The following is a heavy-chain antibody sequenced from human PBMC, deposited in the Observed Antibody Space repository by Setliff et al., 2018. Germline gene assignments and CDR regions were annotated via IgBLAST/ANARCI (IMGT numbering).Heavy chain of an antibody. V-gene: IGHV4-61*09. CDR2: IYTSGST. J-gene: IGHJ3*02. D-gene: IGHD5-12*01. CDR3: ARERPVGVATINFPAWAFDI. CDR1: GGSISSGSYY. Sequence: PSETLSLTCTVSGGSISSGSYYWSWIRQPAGKGLEWIGHIYTSGSTNYNPSLKSRVTISVDTSKNQFSLKLSSVTAADTAVYYCARERPVGVATINFPAWAFDIWGQGTMVTVSS.